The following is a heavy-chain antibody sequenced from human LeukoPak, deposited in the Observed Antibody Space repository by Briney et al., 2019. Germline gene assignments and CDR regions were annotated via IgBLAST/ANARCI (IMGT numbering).Heavy chain of an antibody. CDR2: IVASSGST. V-gene: IGHV3-23*01. CDR3: AKGAYDYIKMGYFDY. Sequence: GGSLRLSCAASGFSISNSVMSWVRQAPGKGLEWVSLIVASSGSTFYADSVKGRFTISRDSSKNTLYLQMNRLRAEDMAVYYCAKGAYDYIKMGYFDYWGQGTLVTVSS. D-gene: IGHD5-12*01. CDR1: GFSISNSV. J-gene: IGHJ4*02.